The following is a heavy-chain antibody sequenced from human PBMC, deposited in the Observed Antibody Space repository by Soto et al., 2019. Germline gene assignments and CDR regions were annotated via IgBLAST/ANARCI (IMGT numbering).Heavy chain of an antibody. Sequence: PGGSLRLSCAASGFTFSSYTMTWVRQAPGKGLEWVSSISSGGGGSYYANSVKGRFTISRDNSKNTLYLQMNSLRAEDTAVYYCAKILTQHSNSGYWGQGTPVTVSS. CDR3: AKILTQHSNSGY. CDR2: ISSGGGGS. CDR1: GFTFSSYT. V-gene: IGHV3-23*01. J-gene: IGHJ4*02. D-gene: IGHD6-6*01.